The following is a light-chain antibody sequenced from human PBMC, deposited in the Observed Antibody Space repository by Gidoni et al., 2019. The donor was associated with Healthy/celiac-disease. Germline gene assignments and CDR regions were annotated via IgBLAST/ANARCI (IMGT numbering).Light chain of an antibody. CDR1: SSDVGGYNY. Sequence: QSALTQPASVSGSPGQSITISCTGTSSDVGGYNYVSWYQKHPGKAPKLMIYDVSNRPSGVSKRFSGSKSGNTASLTISGLQAEDEADYYCSSYTSSSTLFGGGTKLTVL. CDR3: SSYTSSSTL. J-gene: IGLJ2*01. V-gene: IGLV2-14*01. CDR2: DVS.